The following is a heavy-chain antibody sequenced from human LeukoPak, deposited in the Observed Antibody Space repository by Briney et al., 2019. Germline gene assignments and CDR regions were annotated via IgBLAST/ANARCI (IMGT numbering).Heavy chain of an antibody. Sequence: GGSLRLSCAASGFTFSSYAMSWVRQAPGKGLEWVSAISGSGGSTYYADSVKGRFTISRDNSKNSLYLQMNSLRAEDTALYYCVRRIAATGIYAFDLWGQGTMVTVSS. CDR2: ISGSGGST. CDR1: GFTFSSYA. V-gene: IGHV3-23*01. J-gene: IGHJ3*01. D-gene: IGHD6-13*01. CDR3: VRRIAATGIYAFDL.